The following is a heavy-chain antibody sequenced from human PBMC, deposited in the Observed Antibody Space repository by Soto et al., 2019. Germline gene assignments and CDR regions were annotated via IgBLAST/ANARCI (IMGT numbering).Heavy chain of an antibody. D-gene: IGHD2-21*02. V-gene: IGHV4-30-4*01. J-gene: IGHJ4*02. CDR2: IYYSGST. Sequence: QVQLQESGPGLVKPSQTLSLTCTVSGGSISSGDYYWSWIRQPPGKGLEWIGYIYYSGSTYYNPSLKSRVTISVDTSKNQFSLKLSSVTAADTAVYYYARVAYCGGDCYSRAEVFDYWGQGTLVTVSS. CDR1: GGSISSGDYY. CDR3: ARVAYCGGDCYSRAEVFDY.